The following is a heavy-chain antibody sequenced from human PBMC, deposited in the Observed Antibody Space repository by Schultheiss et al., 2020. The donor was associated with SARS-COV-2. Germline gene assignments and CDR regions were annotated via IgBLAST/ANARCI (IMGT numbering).Heavy chain of an antibody. CDR2: INHSGST. D-gene: IGHD6-6*01. V-gene: IGHV4-34*01. CDR1: GGSISSYY. CDR3: ARSSRVNYYYYYGMDV. Sequence: SETLSLTCTVSGGSISSYYWSWIRQPPGKGLEWIGEINHSGSTNYNPSLKSRVTISVDTSKNQFSLKLSSVTAADTAVYYCARSSRVNYYYYYGMDVWGQGTTVTVSS. J-gene: IGHJ6*02.